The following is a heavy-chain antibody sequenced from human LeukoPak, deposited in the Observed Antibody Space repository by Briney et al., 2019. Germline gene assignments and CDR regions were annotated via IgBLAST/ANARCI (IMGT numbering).Heavy chain of an antibody. CDR3: ARGRFGESQLDN. V-gene: IGHV1-69*05. CDR1: GGTFSSYA. D-gene: IGHD3-10*01. Sequence: SVKVSCKASGGTFSSYAISWVRQAPGQGLEWMGGIIPIFGTANYAQKFQGRVTMTTDTSTSTAYMELRSLRSDDTAVYYCARGRFGESQLDNWGQGTLVTVSS. CDR2: IIPIFGTA. J-gene: IGHJ4*02.